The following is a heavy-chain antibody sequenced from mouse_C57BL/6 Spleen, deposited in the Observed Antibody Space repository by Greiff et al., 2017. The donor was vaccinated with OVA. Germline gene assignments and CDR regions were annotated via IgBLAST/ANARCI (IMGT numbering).Heavy chain of an antibody. CDR2: ISYDGSN. V-gene: IGHV3-6*01. J-gene: IGHJ3*01. D-gene: IGHD2-3*01. CDR3: ASFYDGYYLAWFAY. Sequence: EVQLQESGPGLVKPSQSLSLTCSVTGYSITSGYYWNWIRQFPGNKLEWMGYISYDGSNNYNPSLKNRISITRDTSKNQFFLKLNSVTTEDTATYYCASFYDGYYLAWFAYWGQGTLVTVSA. CDR1: GYSITSGYY.